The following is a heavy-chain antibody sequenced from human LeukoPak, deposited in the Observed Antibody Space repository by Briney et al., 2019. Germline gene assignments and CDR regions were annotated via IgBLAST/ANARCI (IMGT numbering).Heavy chain of an antibody. CDR1: GYTFTGYY. J-gene: IGHJ4*02. V-gene: IGHV1-2*02. CDR3: ARGSRDIVVVPACFDY. Sequence: GASVKVSCKASGYTFTGYYMHWVRQAPGQGLEWMGWINPNSGGTNYAQKFQGRVTMTRDTSISTAYMELSRLRSDDTAVYYCARGSRDIVVVPACFDYWGQGTLVTVSS. CDR2: INPNSGGT. D-gene: IGHD2-2*01.